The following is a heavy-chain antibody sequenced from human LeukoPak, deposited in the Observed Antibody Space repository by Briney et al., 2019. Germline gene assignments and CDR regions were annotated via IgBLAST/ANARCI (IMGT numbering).Heavy chain of an antibody. Sequence: PGGSLRLSRAASGFTFSAHPMHWVRQVPGKGLESVSAISESGASTYYANSVKGRFTISRDNSKNTLDLQMGSLRLEDMAVYYCARETKGDYDYWGQGTLVTVSS. J-gene: IGHJ4*02. CDR1: GFTFSAHP. D-gene: IGHD2-21*01. CDR3: ARETKGDYDY. V-gene: IGHV3-64*01. CDR2: ISESGAST.